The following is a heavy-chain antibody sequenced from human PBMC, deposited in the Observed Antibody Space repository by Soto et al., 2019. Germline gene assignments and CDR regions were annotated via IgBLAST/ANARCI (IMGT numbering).Heavy chain of an antibody. Sequence: EVQLVESGGGLVQPGGSLRLSCAASAFTFSDYTMTWVRQAPGRGLEFVSHISSSGGAIFYAESVKGRFTVSRDNAKNSLYLQMNSLRDEDTAVYFCARDHGGSTWFVGVYYFFGMDVWGQGIAVTVSS. D-gene: IGHD6-13*01. CDR3: ARDHGGSTWFVGVYYFFGMDV. J-gene: IGHJ6*02. V-gene: IGHV3-48*02. CDR1: AFTFSDYT. CDR2: ISSSGGAI.